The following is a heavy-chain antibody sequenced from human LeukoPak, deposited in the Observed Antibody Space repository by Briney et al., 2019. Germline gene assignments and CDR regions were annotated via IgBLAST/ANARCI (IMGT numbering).Heavy chain of an antibody. CDR1: GGSISSYY. CDR2: IYYCGST. D-gene: IGHD3-10*01. Sequence: SETLSLTCTVSGGSISSYYWSWIRQPPGKGLEWIGYIYYCGSTNHNPSLKSRVTISVDTSKNQLSLKLSSVTAADTAIYYCARDGRAGSLFAYWGQETLVTASS. J-gene: IGHJ4*02. CDR3: ARDGRAGSLFAY. V-gene: IGHV4-59*01.